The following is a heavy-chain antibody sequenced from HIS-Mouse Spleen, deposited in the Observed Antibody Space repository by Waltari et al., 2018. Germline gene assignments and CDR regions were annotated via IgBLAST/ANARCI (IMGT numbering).Heavy chain of an antibody. Sequence: EVQLLESGGGLVQPGGSLRLSCAASGFTFSSYAMSWVRQAPGKGLEWVSALSGSGCSTDYAESVKGRFTISIDNSKNTLYLPMNSLSSEDTSVYYCAKPPRTAYAFDIWGQGTMVTVSS. V-gene: IGHV3-23*01. CDR1: GFTFSSYA. J-gene: IGHJ3*02. CDR2: LSGSGCST. D-gene: IGHD1-1*01. CDR3: AKPPRTAYAFDI.